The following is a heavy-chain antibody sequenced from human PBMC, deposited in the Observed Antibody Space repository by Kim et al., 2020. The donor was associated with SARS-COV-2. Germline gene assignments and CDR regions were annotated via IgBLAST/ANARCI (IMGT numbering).Heavy chain of an antibody. Sequence: SETLSLTCTVSGGSISNYYWSWIRQPPGKGLEWIGYIYYTGSTSYNPSLKSRVTISLDTSRNHFSLNLTSVTAADTAVYYCARGMRILFTGYYILDTFDFWDQGTMVTVSS. CDR3: ARGMRILFTGYYILDTFDF. V-gene: IGHV4-59*01. CDR1: GGSISNYY. CDR2: IYYTGST. D-gene: IGHD3-9*01. J-gene: IGHJ3*01.